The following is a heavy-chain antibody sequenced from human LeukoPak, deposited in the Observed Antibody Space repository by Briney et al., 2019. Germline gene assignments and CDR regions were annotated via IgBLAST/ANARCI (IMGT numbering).Heavy chain of an antibody. CDR2: IHQHGSKE. CDR3: ARDRYCSGGSCYPVDY. CDR1: GFNFRAYW. D-gene: IGHD2-15*01. Sequence: SGGSLRLSCTTSGFNFRAYWMGWVRQAPGKGLEWVANIHQHGSKENYLDSVKGRFTISRDNAKSSIYLQMNSLRAEDTAIYYCARDRYCSGGSCYPVDYWGQGTLVTVSS. V-gene: IGHV3-7*03. J-gene: IGHJ4*02.